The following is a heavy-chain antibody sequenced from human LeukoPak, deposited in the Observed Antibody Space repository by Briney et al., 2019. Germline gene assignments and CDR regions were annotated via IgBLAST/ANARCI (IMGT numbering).Heavy chain of an antibody. CDR1: GFTFSNYG. V-gene: IGHV3-30*02. CDR3: AKDRIVVLQIPLSYFDY. CDR2: IQYDGSNK. Sequence: GGSLRLSCAAPGFTFSNYGIHWVRQAPGKGLEWVAFIQYDGSNKYYADSVKGRFTISRDNSKNTLYLQMDSLRAEDTAVYYCAKDRIVVLQIPLSYFDYWGQGTLVTVSS. D-gene: IGHD3-22*01. J-gene: IGHJ4*02.